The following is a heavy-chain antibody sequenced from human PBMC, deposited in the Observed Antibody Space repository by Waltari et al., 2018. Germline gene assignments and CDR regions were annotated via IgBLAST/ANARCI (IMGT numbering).Heavy chain of an antibody. J-gene: IGHJ5*02. CDR1: GYTLTELS. CDR3: ASSPSTVVSENLCDP. D-gene: IGHD4-17*01. Sequence: QVQLVQSGAEVKKPGASVTVSCKVSGYTLTELSMHWVRQAPGKGLEWMGGCGPEDGETIYAQKFQSRVTMTEDTSTDTAYMELSSLRSEDTAVYYCASSPSTVVSENLCDPWGQGTLVTVSS. CDR2: CGPEDGET. V-gene: IGHV1-24*01.